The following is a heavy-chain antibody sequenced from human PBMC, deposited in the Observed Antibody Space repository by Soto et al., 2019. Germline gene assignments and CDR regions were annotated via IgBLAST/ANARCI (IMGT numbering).Heavy chain of an antibody. J-gene: IGHJ3*02. Sequence: ASVKVSCKASGYTFTGYYMHWVRQAPGQGLEWMGWINPNSGGTNYAQKFQGRVTMTRDTSISTAYMELSRLRSDDTAVYHCAVYYDSSGYYSSLDAFDIWGQGTMVTVSS. V-gene: IGHV1-2*02. D-gene: IGHD3-22*01. CDR3: AVYYDSSGYYSSLDAFDI. CDR1: GYTFTGYY. CDR2: INPNSGGT.